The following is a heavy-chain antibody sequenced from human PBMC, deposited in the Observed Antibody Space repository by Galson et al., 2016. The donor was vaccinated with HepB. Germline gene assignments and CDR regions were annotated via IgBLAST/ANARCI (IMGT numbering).Heavy chain of an antibody. CDR3: ARPIYFSGYHYYAFDI. V-gene: IGHV1-18*01. J-gene: IGHJ3*02. CDR2: IRVHNGNT. D-gene: IGHD5-12*01. CDR1: GYTFMSYG. Sequence: SCKASGYTFMSYGICWVRQAPGQGLEWMGWIRVHNGNTKYSQKLQGRVTMTTDTSTSTAYMELRSLRSDDTAVYYCARPIYFSGYHYYAFDIWGQGTMVTVSS.